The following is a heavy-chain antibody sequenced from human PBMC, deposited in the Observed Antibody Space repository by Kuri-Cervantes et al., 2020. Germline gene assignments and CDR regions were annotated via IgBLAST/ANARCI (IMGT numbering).Heavy chain of an antibody. CDR1: GFTFDDYA. Sequence: GESLKISCAASGFTFDDYAMHWVRQAPGKGLVWVSRINSDGSSTSYADSVKGRFTISRDNSKNTLYLQMNSLRAEDTAVYYCARGVGYSNSGRFDPWGQGTLVTVSS. CDR2: INSDGSST. CDR3: ARGVGYSNSGRFDP. D-gene: IGHD4-11*01. J-gene: IGHJ5*02. V-gene: IGHV3-74*01.